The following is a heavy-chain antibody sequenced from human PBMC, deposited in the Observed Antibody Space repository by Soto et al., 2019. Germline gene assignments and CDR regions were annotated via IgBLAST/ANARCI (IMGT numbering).Heavy chain of an antibody. D-gene: IGHD6-13*01. CDR3: ATNLIVAAGTPSNAFDI. CDR1: GYSFTSYW. V-gene: IGHV5-10-1*01. J-gene: IGHJ3*02. CDR2: IDPSDSYT. Sequence: GESLKISCKGSGYSFTSYWISWVRQMPGKGLEWMGRIDPSDSYTNYSPSFQGHVTISADKSISTAYLQWSSLKASDTAMYYCATNLIVAAGTPSNAFDIWGQGTMVTVSS.